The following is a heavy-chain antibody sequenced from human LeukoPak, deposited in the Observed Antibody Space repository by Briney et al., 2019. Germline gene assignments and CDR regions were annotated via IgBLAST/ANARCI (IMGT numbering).Heavy chain of an antibody. CDR1: GGSLSSGGYS. D-gene: IGHD3-22*01. V-gene: IGHV4-30-2*01. J-gene: IGHJ4*02. CDR2: IYHSGST. CDR3: ARSPYYYDSSGYLFYFDY. Sequence: PSETLSLTCAVSGGSLSSGGYSWSWIRQPPGKGLEWLGYIYHSGSTYYNPSLKSRVTISVDRSKNQFSLKLSSVTAADTAVHYCARSPYYYDSSGYLFYFDYWGQGTLVTVSS.